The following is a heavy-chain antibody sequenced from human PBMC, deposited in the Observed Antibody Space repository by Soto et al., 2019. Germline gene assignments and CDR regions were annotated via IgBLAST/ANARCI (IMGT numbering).Heavy chain of an antibody. D-gene: IGHD6-13*01. J-gene: IGHJ4*02. V-gene: IGHV1-69*02. CDR1: GGTFSSYT. Sequence: QVQLVQSGAEVKKPGSSEKVSCKASGGTFSSYTISWVRQAPGQGLEWMGRIIPILGIANYAQKFQGRVTITADKSTSTAYMELSSLRSEDTAVYYCARRAAAGTGGFDYWGQGTLVTVSS. CDR2: IIPILGIA. CDR3: ARRAAAGTGGFDY.